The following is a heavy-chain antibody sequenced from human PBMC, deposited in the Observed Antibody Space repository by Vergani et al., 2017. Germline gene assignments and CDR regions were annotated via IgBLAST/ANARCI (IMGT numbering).Heavy chain of an antibody. CDR3: AKQYFVSGNYLFDY. J-gene: IGHJ4*02. Sequence: EVQLLESGGGLVQPGGSLRLTCAASEFTFSNYAINWVRQAPGKGLEWVSGISGSGVSAYYTDTVKGRFTISRDNTKNMLFLQMNNLRTEETAIYYCAKQYFVSGNYLFDYWGQGSLVTVSS. CDR1: EFTFSNYA. D-gene: IGHD3-10*01. V-gene: IGHV3-23*01. CDR2: ISGSGVSA.